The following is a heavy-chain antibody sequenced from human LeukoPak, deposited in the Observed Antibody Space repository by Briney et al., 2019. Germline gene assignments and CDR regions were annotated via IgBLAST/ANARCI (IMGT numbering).Heavy chain of an antibody. CDR2: ISGSGGST. CDR3: AKKERSGIVDY. V-gene: IGHV3-23*01. J-gene: IGHJ4*02. Sequence: GGSLRLSCEASGFTFSTYAFHWVRQAPGKGLEWVSAISGSGGSTYYADSVKGRFTISRDNSKNTLYLQMNSLRAEDTAVYYCAKKERSGIVDYWGQGTLVTVSS. D-gene: IGHD6-19*01. CDR1: GFTFSTYA.